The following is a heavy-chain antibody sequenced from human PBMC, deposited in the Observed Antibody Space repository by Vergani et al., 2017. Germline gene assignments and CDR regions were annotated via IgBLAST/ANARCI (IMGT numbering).Heavy chain of an antibody. CDR1: GFTFSSYW. Sequence: EVQLVESGGGLVQPGGSLRLSCAASGFTFSSYWMSWVRQAPGKGLEWVANIKQDGSGKYYVDSVKGRFTISRDNAKNSLYLQMNSLRAEDTAVYYCARPSWSGYFGGFDYWGQGTLVTVSS. D-gene: IGHD3-3*01. CDR3: ARPSWSGYFGGFDY. J-gene: IGHJ4*02. V-gene: IGHV3-7*01. CDR2: IKQDGSGK.